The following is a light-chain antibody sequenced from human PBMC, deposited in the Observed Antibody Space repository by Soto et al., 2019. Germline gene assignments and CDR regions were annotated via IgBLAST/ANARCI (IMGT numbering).Light chain of an antibody. J-gene: IGKJ1*01. Sequence: DIQMTQSPSTLSASVGDRVTFTCRASQSISNWLAWYQQKPGKAPKLLNYDASSLQSEVPSRFGGSGSGTEFPLTICTLQPDDFPTYYCQQYMNYATFGQGTKVEIK. CDR3: QQYMNYAT. CDR1: QSISNW. V-gene: IGKV1-5*01. CDR2: DAS.